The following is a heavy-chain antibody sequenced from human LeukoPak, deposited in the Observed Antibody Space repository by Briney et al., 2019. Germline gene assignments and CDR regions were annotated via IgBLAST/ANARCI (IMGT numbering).Heavy chain of an antibody. D-gene: IGHD3-3*01. CDR3: ARSTIFGVVIKDY. Sequence: ASVKVSCKASGYTFTSYYMHWVRQAPGQGLEWMGIINPSGGSTSYAQKFQGRVTMTRDMSTSTAYMELSRLRSDDTAVHYCARSTIFGVVIKDYWGQGTLVTVSS. J-gene: IGHJ4*02. CDR2: INPSGGST. CDR1: GYTFTSYY. V-gene: IGHV1-46*01.